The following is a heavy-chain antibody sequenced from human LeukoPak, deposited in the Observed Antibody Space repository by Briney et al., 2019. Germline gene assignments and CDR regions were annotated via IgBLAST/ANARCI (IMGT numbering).Heavy chain of an antibody. D-gene: IGHD4-17*01. CDR3: AKDMGYGDYSDY. CDR2: ISGSGGST. Sequence: GGSLRLSCAASGLTFSSYAMSWVRQAPGKGLEWVSAISGSGGSTYYADSVKGRFTISRDNSKNTLYLQMNSLRAEDTAVYYCAKDMGYGDYSDYWGQGTLVTVSS. V-gene: IGHV3-23*01. CDR1: GLTFSSYA. J-gene: IGHJ4*02.